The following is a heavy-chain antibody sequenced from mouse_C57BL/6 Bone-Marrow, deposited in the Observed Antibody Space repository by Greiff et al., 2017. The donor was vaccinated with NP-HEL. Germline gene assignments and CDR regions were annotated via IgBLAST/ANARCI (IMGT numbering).Heavy chain of an antibody. J-gene: IGHJ3*01. V-gene: IGHV1-82*01. CDR1: GYAFSSSW. Sequence: QVQLQQSGPELVKPGASVKISCKASGYAFSSSWMNWVKQRPGKGLEWIGRIYPGDGDTNYNGKFKGKATLTADKSSSTAYMQLSSLTSEDSAVYFCARNLNYSNYPFAYWGQGTLVTVSA. D-gene: IGHD2-5*01. CDR2: IYPGDGDT. CDR3: ARNLNYSNYPFAY.